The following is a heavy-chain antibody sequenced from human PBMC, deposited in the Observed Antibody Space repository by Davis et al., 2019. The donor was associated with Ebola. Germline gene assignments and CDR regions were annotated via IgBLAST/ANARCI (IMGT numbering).Heavy chain of an antibody. CDR3: ARLGAGSGWFYNWFDP. CDR2: IYYSGST. J-gene: IGHJ5*02. CDR1: GGSISSSSYY. D-gene: IGHD6-19*01. V-gene: IGHV4-39*01. Sequence: GSLRLSCTVSGGSISSSSYYWGWIRQPPGKGLEWIGSIYYSGSTYYNPSLKSRVTISVDTSKNQFSLKLSSVTAADTAVYYCARLGAGSGWFYNWFDPWGQGTLVTVSS.